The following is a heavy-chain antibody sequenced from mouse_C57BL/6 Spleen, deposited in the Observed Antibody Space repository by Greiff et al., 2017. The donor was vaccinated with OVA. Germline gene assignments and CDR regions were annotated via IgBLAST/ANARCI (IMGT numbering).Heavy chain of an antibody. CDR2: IYPGDGDT. V-gene: IGHV1-80*01. CDR1: GYAFSSYW. J-gene: IGHJ2*01. Sequence: QVQLQQSGAELVKPGASVKISCKASGYAFSSYWMNWVKQRPGKGLEWIGQIYPGDGDTNYNGKFKGKATLTADKSSSTAYMQLSSLTSEDSAVYFCARTRVYYSSCVFDYWGQGTTLTVSS. D-gene: IGHD1-1*01. CDR3: ARTRVYYSSCVFDY.